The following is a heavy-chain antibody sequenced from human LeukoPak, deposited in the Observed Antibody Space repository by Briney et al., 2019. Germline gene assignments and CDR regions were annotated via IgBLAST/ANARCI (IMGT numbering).Heavy chain of an antibody. Sequence: SSETLSLTCTVSGGSISSSGYYWGWIRQPPGKGLEWIGSIYYSGSTYYNPSLKSRVTISVDTSKNQFSLKLSSVTAADTAVYYCASTKTVTLYYFDYWGQGTLVTVSS. J-gene: IGHJ4*02. CDR1: GGSISSSGYY. D-gene: IGHD4-17*01. CDR2: IYYSGST. CDR3: ASTKTVTLYYFDY. V-gene: IGHV4-39*01.